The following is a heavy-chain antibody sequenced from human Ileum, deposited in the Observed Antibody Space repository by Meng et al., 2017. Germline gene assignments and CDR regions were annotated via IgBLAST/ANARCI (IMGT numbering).Heavy chain of an antibody. CDR3: AREIYDSSGYYVDY. D-gene: IGHD3-22*01. J-gene: IGHJ4*01. CDR1: GGSFSGYY. V-gene: IGHV4-34*01. CDR2: ISHRGNI. Sequence: QVQQQQWGAGLLKPSETLSLTCAVYGGSFSGYYWSWIRQPPGKGLEWIGEISHRGNINYNPSLKSRVIILLDTSKSQFSLRLTSVTAADTAVYYCAREIYDSSGYYVDYWGQGTLVTVAS.